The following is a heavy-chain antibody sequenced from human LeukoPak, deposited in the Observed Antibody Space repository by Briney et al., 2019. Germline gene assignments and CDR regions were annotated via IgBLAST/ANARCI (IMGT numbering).Heavy chain of an antibody. CDR1: GYTFTGYS. D-gene: IGHD5-12*01. CDR2: INPNASGT. Sequence: ASVKLSCKASGYTFTGYSMHWLRQAPGQGLEWMGLINPNASGTSYAQPLQGRVTMTRDTSVSTAFMELSSLRSDDTAVYYCAPAFKSGPYYIDYWGEGTLVTVSS. V-gene: IGHV1-2*02. CDR3: APAFKSGPYYIDY. J-gene: IGHJ4*02.